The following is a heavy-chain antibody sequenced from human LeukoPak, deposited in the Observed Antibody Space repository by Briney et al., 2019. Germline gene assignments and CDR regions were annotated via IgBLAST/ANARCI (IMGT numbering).Heavy chain of an antibody. D-gene: IGHD5-18*01. J-gene: IGHJ4*02. CDR1: GFSLTTSGMC. CDR2: IEWDDDK. CDR3: ARRRGYSYAFDY. Sequence: FGPTLVNPTQTLTLTCTFSGFSLTTSGMCVNWLRQPREKALGGLARIEWDDDKYYSTSLKTRLTISKDTSKNQVVLTMTNMDPVDSATYYCARRRGYSYAFDYWGQGILVTVSS. V-gene: IGHV2-70*11.